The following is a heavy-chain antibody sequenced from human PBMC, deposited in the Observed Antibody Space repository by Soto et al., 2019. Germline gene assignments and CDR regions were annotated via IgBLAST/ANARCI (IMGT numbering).Heavy chain of an antibody. V-gene: IGHV1-69*12. CDR1: GGTLNIYA. CDR2: INPIFATP. D-gene: IGHD3-22*01. CDR3: AGSNNYATSGDLRH. Sequence: QVQLVQPGAEVRKPGSSVKVSCKASGGTLNIYAISWVRQARGQGLEWMGGINPIFATPNTAQKFLDRVNLTADESTNTAFMELRSLRPDDTAVYYCAGSNNYATSGDLRHWGQGTLVSVSS. J-gene: IGHJ4*02.